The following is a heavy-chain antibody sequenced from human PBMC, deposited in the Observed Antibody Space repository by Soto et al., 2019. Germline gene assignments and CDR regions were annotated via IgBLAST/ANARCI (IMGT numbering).Heavy chain of an antibody. J-gene: IGHJ4*02. CDR3: ARDGYYYDSSGYYYYLDY. V-gene: IGHV1-69*12. Sequence: QVQLVQSGAEVKKPGSSVKVSCKASGGTFSSYAISWVRQAPGQGLEWMGGIIPIFGTANYAQKFQGRVTITADESTSTAYMELSSLRSEDTAVHYCARDGYYYDSSGYYYYLDYWGQGTLVTVSS. CDR2: IIPIFGTA. D-gene: IGHD3-22*01. CDR1: GGTFSSYA.